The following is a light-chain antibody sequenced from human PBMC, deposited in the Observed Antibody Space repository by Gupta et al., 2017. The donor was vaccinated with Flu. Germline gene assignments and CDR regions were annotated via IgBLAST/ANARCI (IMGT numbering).Light chain of an antibody. J-gene: IGKJ2*01. Sequence: GTLFLSPGERATPSCRSRESISSDYLAWYQQKQGQAPRLLIYSASTLATGIPARFSGSGSGTEFTLTISGLEPEDVAVYSCQQASTSMISFGQGTKLEIK. CDR2: SAS. CDR3: QQASTSMIS. CDR1: ESISSDY. V-gene: IGKV3-20*01.